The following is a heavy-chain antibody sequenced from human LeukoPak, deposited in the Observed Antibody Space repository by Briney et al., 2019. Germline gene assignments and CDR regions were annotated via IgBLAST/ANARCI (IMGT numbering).Heavy chain of an antibody. V-gene: IGHV3-74*01. CDR3: ARGCFHGSIDY. CDR2: IESDGAST. Sequence: PGGSLRLSCAASGFTFSTYWLHWVRQAPGKGLVWVSRIESDGASTTYADSVQGRFTISRDNAKNTLYLQMNSLRAEDTAVYYCARGCFHGSIDYWGQGTLVTVSS. CDR1: GFTFSTYW. D-gene: IGHD2-8*01. J-gene: IGHJ4*02.